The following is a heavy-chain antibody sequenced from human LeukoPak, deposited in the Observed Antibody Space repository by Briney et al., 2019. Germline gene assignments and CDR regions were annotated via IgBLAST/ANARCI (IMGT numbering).Heavy chain of an antibody. V-gene: IGHV3-23*01. CDR2: ISGSGDYT. D-gene: IGHD3-22*01. J-gene: IGHJ4*02. CDR1: GFTFINYG. Sequence: PGGTLRLSCAVSGFTFINYGMSWVRQAPGKGLEWVSAISGSGDYTYYADSVKGQFSISRDNSKNTLYLQMNSLRGEDTAIYCCAKDGKRITMIGVVRRGHYFDSWGQGTLVIVSS. CDR3: AKDGKRITMIGVVRRGHYFDS.